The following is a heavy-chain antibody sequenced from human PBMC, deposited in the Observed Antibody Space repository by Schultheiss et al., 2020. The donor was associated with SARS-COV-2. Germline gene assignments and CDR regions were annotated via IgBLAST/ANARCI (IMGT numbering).Heavy chain of an antibody. CDR3: ARERVGATRDAFDI. J-gene: IGHJ3*02. V-gene: IGHV1-8*01. D-gene: IGHD1-26*01. Sequence: ASVKVSCKASGYTFTTYDINWVRQATGQGLEWMGWMNPNNGDTDYAQKFQGRVIMTRNTSINTAYMELSGLRSDDTAVYYCARERVGATRDAFDIWGQGTMVTVSS. CDR2: MNPNNGDT. CDR1: GYTFTTYD.